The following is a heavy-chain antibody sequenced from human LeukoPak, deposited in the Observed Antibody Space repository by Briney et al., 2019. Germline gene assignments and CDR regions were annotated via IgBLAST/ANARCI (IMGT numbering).Heavy chain of an antibody. D-gene: IGHD5-12*01. V-gene: IGHV3-23*01. Sequence: GGSLRLSCAASGFTFSSYAMSWVRQAPGKGLEWISAISGSGGSTYYADSVKGRFTISRDNSKNTLYLQMNSLRAEDTAVYYCARERTPIVEMATTLGGMDVWGQGTTVTVSS. CDR1: GFTFSSYA. CDR3: ARERTPIVEMATTLGGMDV. J-gene: IGHJ6*02. CDR2: ISGSGGST.